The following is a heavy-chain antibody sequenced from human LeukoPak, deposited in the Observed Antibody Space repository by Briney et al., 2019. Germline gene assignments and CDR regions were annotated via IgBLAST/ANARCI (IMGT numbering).Heavy chain of an antibody. CDR2: ISRSGSSI. D-gene: IGHD2-2*01. J-gene: IGHJ4*02. CDR1: GFTFGSYD. CDR3: VRLGYCSSTSCQT. Sequence: SGGSLRLSCAASGFTFGSYDMNWVRQAPGKGLQWVSHISRSGSSIHYADSVKGRFTISRDNGKNSLYLQMNSLRADDTAVYYCVRLGYCSSTSCQTWGQGTQVTVSS. V-gene: IGHV3-48*03.